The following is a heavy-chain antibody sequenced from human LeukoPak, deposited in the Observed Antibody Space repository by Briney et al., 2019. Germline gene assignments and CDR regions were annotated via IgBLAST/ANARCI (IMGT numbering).Heavy chain of an antibody. CDR3: ARSSYYDILTGYWGD. CDR1: GYSISSGYY. D-gene: IGHD3-9*01. Sequence: PSETLSLTCTVSGYSISSGYYWGWIRQPPGKGLEWIGSIYYSGSTYYNPSLKSRVTIPIDTSKNQFSLKLSSVTAADTAVYYCARSSYYDILTGYWGDWGQGTLVTVSS. J-gene: IGHJ4*02. V-gene: IGHV4-38-2*02. CDR2: IYYSGST.